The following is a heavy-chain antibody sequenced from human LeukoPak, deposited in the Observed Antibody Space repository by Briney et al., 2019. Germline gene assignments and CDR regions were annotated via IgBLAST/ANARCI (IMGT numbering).Heavy chain of an antibody. D-gene: IGHD3-22*01. V-gene: IGHV1-18*01. CDR1: GYTFTSYG. CDR3: ARDTKNSYYYDSSGYPPFDP. CDR2: ISAYNGNT. Sequence: ASVKVPCKASGYTFTSYGISWVRQAPGQGLEWMGWISAYNGNTNYAQKLQGRVTMTTDTSTSTAYMELRSLRSDDTAVYYCARDTKNSYYYDSSGYPPFDPWGQGTLVTISS. J-gene: IGHJ5*02.